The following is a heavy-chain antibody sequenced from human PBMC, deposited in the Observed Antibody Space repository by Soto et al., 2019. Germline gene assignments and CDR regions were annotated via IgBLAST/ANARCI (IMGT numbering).Heavy chain of an antibody. V-gene: IGHV1-46*03. CDR1: GYTFTGNY. D-gene: IGHD2-15*01. Sequence: ASVKVSCKASGYTFTGNYMHWVRQAPGQGLEWMGIINPSGGSTSYAQKFQGRVTMTRDTSTSTVYMELSSLRSEDTAVYYCARGPIYCSGGSCYQDIDAFDIWGQGTMVTVSS. J-gene: IGHJ3*02. CDR2: INPSGGST. CDR3: ARGPIYCSGGSCYQDIDAFDI.